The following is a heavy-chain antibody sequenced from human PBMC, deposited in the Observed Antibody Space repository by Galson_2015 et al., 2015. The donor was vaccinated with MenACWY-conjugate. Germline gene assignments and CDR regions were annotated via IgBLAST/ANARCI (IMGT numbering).Heavy chain of an antibody. V-gene: IGHV3-23*01. CDR3: AKVRVRQQLALHPINWYFDL. J-gene: IGHJ2*01. CDR1: GFTFSSYA. CDR2: ISGSGGST. D-gene: IGHD6-13*01. Sequence: ALRLSCEASGFTFSSYAMSWVRQAPGKGLEWVSAISGSGGSTYYADSVKGRFTISRDNSKNTLYLQMNSLRAEDTAVYYCAKVRVRQQLALHPINWYFDLWGRGTLVTVSS.